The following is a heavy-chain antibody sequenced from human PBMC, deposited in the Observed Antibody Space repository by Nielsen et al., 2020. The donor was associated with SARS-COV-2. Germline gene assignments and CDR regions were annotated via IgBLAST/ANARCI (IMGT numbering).Heavy chain of an antibody. Sequence: SETLSLTCAVSGDSISNSYWSWIRQPPGKGLEWIGYIYKTGRTDYNPSLNSRVTISVDRSKNQFSLRLTSVSASDTAVYYCARRGDTTGWYVFDYWGQGTLVTVSS. CDR3: ARRGDTTGWYVFDY. J-gene: IGHJ4*02. V-gene: IGHV4-59*08. CDR2: IYKTGRT. CDR1: GDSISNSY. D-gene: IGHD6-19*01.